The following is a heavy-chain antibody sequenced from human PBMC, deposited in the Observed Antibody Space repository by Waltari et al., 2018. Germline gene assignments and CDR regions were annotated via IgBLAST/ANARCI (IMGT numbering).Heavy chain of an antibody. V-gene: IGHV1-2*02. CDR2: INPKRGDT. CDR3: ARDLMTTVTTEFYFDY. CDR1: GSLFTAYY. Sequence: QVKLVQSGAEMRKPGASVQVPCHTSGSLFTAYYVHWVRQDPGQGLEWMGWINPKRGDTHYAQNFQGRATMTRDTSISTVYMELSRLTSDDTAVYYCARDLMTTVTTEFYFDYWGQGTLVIISS. D-gene: IGHD4-4*01. J-gene: IGHJ4*02.